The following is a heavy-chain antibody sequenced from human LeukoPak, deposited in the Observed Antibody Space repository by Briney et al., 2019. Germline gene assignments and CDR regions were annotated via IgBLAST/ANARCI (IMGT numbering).Heavy chain of an antibody. CDR1: GGSISSYY. Sequence: SETLSLTGTVSGGSISSYYWSWIRQPPGKGLEWIGYIYYSGSTNYNPSLKSRVTISVDTSKNQFSLKLSSVTAADTAVYYCARLFTGKPNIETAPDYWGQGTLVTVSS. D-gene: IGHD2/OR15-2a*01. CDR3: ARLFTGKPNIETAPDY. CDR2: IYYSGST. J-gene: IGHJ4*02. V-gene: IGHV4-59*08.